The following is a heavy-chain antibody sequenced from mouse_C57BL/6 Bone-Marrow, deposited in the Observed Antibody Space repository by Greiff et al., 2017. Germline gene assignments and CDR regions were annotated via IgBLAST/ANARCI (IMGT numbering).Heavy chain of an antibody. CDR2: IDPEDGET. V-gene: IGHV14-2*01. J-gene: IGHJ1*03. CDR1: GFNFKDYY. Sequence: VQLQQSGAELVKPGASVKLSCTASGFNFKDYYMHWVKQRTEQGLEWIGRIDPEDGETKYAPKFQGKATITADTSSNTAYLQLSSLTSEDTAVYYCASITTVVDWYFDVGGTGTAVTVSS. CDR3: ASITTVVDWYFDV. D-gene: IGHD1-1*01.